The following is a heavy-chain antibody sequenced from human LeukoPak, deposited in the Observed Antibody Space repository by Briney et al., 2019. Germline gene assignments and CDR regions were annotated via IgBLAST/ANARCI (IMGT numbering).Heavy chain of an antibody. J-gene: IGHJ4*02. CDR1: GGSISSSSYY. V-gene: IGHV4-39*01. Sequence: SETLSLTCTVSGGSISSSSYYWGWIRQPPGKGLEWIGSIYYSGSTYYNPSLKSRVTISVDTSKNQFSLKLSSVTAADTAVYYCARRPVVPAARGVESLDYWGQGTLVTVSS. CDR3: ARRPVVPAARGVESLDY. CDR2: IYYSGST. D-gene: IGHD2-2*01.